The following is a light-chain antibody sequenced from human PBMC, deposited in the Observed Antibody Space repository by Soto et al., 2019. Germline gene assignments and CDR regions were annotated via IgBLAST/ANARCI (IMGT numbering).Light chain of an antibody. CDR1: SSDVGSYNL. V-gene: IGLV2-23*01. CDR2: EGS. Sequence: QSVLTQPASVSGSPGQSITISCTGTSSDVGSYNLVSWYQQHPGKAPKLMIYEGSKRPSGVSNRCSGSKSGNTASLTISGLQAEDEADYYCCSYAGSRVFGGGTKLTVL. J-gene: IGLJ3*02. CDR3: CSYAGSRV.